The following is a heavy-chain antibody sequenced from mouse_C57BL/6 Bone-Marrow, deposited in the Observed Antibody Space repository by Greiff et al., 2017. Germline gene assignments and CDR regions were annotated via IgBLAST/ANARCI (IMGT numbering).Heavy chain of an antibody. CDR2: ISSGSSTI. J-gene: IGHJ2*01. V-gene: IGHV5-17*01. CDR1: GFTFSDYG. CDR3: ARRNLRR. Sequence: DVMLVESGGGLVKPGGSLKLSCAASGFTFSDYGMHWVRQAPEKGLEWVAYISSGSSTIYYAATVQGRFTISRDNAKNTLFLQMTSLRSEDTAIYYCARRNLRRWGQGTTLTVSS. D-gene: IGHD1-2*01.